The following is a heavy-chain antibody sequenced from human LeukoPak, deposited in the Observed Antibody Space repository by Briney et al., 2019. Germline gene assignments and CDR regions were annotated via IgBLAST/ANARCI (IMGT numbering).Heavy chain of an antibody. Sequence: GGSLRLSCAASGFTFSSYSMNWVRQAPGMGLEWVSAISGRGRSTYYTDSVKGRFSISRDNSKNTLSLEMNSLRAEDTAVYYCAKVSSGIVVVPAAKFDPWGQGTLVTVSS. V-gene: IGHV3-23*01. J-gene: IGHJ5*02. CDR3: AKVSSGIVVVPAAKFDP. D-gene: IGHD2-2*01. CDR2: ISGRGRST. CDR1: GFTFSSYS.